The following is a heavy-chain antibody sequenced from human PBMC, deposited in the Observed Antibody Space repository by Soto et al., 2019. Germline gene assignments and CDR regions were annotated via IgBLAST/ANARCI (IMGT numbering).Heavy chain of an antibody. CDR1: GIAFRNYG. Sequence: LSCAASGIAFRNYGMHWVRQAPGRGLEWVAVISDDGSYKNTADSVKGRFTISRDNSKNTLYLQMSSLRAEDTGVYYCAKDRGQVRRYFGDVTDVWGQGTTVTVSS. CDR3: AKDRGQVRRYFGDVTDV. J-gene: IGHJ6*02. V-gene: IGHV3-30*18. D-gene: IGHD3-9*01. CDR2: ISDDGSYK.